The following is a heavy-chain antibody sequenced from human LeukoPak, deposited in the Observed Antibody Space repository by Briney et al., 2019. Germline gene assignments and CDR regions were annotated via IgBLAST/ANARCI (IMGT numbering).Heavy chain of an antibody. CDR2: ISSSGSTI. J-gene: IGHJ5*02. Sequence: PGGSLRLSCAASGFTFSDYYMSWIRQAPGKGLEWVSYISSSGSTIYYADSVKGRFTISRDNAKNSLYLQMNSLRAEDTAVYYCARSIMITFEGVIVPWFDPWGQGTLVTVSS. CDR3: ARSIMITFEGVIVPWFDP. D-gene: IGHD3-16*02. CDR1: GFTFSDYY. V-gene: IGHV3-11*04.